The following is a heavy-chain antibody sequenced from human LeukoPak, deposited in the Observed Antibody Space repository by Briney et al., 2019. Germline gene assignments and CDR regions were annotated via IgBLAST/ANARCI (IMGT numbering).Heavy chain of an antibody. CDR3: ARDARPYYYSYMDV. Sequence: PGGSLRLPCAASGFTFSSYWMSWVRQAPGKGLECVANIKQDGSEKYYVDSVKGRFTISRDNAKNSLFLQMNSLRAEDTAVYYCARDARPYYYSYMDVWGKGTTVTVSS. D-gene: IGHD6-6*01. V-gene: IGHV3-7*01. CDR2: IKQDGSEK. CDR1: GFTFSSYW. J-gene: IGHJ6*03.